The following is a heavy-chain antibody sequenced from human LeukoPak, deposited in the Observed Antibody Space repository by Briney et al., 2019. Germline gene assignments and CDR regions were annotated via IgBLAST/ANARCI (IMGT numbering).Heavy chain of an antibody. CDR2: IYYSGST. J-gene: IGHJ6*03. CDR1: GGSISSYY. D-gene: IGHD1-14*01. CDR3: ARGDSSGARKYYYYYMDV. Sequence: SETLSLTCTVSGGSISSYYWSWIRQPPGKGLEWIGYIYYSGSTNYNPSLKSRVTISVDTSENQFSLKLSSVTAADTAVYYCARGDSSGARKYYYYYMDVWGKGTTVTVSS. V-gene: IGHV4-59*01.